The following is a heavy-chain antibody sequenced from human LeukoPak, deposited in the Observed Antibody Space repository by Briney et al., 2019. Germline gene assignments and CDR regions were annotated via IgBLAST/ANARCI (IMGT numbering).Heavy chain of an antibody. Sequence: GGSLRLSCAASGFTFDAYAMHWVRHAPGKGLEWVSGISWNSGSIGYADSVKSRFTISRDNAKNSLYLQMNSLRAEDTDLYYCARGGLIEMATPFYFDYWGQGTLVTVSS. CDR2: ISWNSGSI. D-gene: IGHD5-24*01. J-gene: IGHJ4*02. CDR3: ARGGLIEMATPFYFDY. CDR1: GFTFDAYA. V-gene: IGHV3-9*01.